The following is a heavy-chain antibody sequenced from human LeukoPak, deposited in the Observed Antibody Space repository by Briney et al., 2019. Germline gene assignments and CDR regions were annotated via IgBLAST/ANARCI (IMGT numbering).Heavy chain of an antibody. D-gene: IGHD2-2*01. CDR3: ARVHCGSTTCSNLDY. J-gene: IGHJ4*02. CDR2: FYQSGST. V-gene: IGHV4-38-2*01. Sequence: PSETLSLTCAVSGYSISSGYYWGWIRQPPGKGLEWIGSFYQSGSTYYNPSLKSRVTISVDTSKNQFPLKLSSVTAADTAVYYCARVHCGSTTCSNLDYWGQGTLVTVSS. CDR1: GYSISSGYY.